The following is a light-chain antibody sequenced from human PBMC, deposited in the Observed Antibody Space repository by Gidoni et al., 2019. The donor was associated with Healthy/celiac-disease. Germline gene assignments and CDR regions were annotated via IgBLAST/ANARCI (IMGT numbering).Light chain of an antibody. CDR1: QSVSSH. V-gene: IGKV3-11*01. Sequence: EIVLTQSPATLSLSPGERATLPCRASQSVSSHLAWYQQKPGQAPRLLIYDASNRATGIPARFSGSGSGTDFTLTISSLEPEDFAVYYCQQRSNWPPFTFGGGTKVEIK. CDR2: DAS. J-gene: IGKJ4*01. CDR3: QQRSNWPPFT.